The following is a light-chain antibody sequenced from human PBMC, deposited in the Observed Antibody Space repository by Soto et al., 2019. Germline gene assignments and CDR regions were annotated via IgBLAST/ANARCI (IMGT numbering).Light chain of an antibody. CDR1: SSDVGGYNY. Sequence: QSVLTQPPSASGSPGQSVTISCTGTSSDVGGYNYVSWYQQHPGKAPKLMIYEVSKRPSGVPDRFSGSKSGNTASLTVSGPQAEDEADYYCSSYAGSNNPYVFGPGTKVTVL. J-gene: IGLJ1*01. V-gene: IGLV2-8*01. CDR3: SSYAGSNNPYV. CDR2: EVS.